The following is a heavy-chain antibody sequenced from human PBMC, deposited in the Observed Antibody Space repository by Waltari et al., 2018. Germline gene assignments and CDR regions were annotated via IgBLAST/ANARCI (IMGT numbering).Heavy chain of an antibody. Sequence: QVQLQESGPGLVKPSETLSLTCTVSGGSISSHYWSWIRQPPGKGLEWIGYIYYSGSTNYNPALKSRVTISVDTSKNQFSLKLSSVTAADTAVYYCAREITMIVGGAFDIWGQGTMVTVSS. V-gene: IGHV4-59*11. CDR3: AREITMIVGGAFDI. J-gene: IGHJ3*02. CDR1: GGSISSHY. D-gene: IGHD3-22*01. CDR2: IYYSGST.